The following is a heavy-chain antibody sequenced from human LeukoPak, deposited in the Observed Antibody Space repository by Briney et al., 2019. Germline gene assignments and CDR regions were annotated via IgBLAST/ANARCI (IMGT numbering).Heavy chain of an antibody. Sequence: GGSLRLSCAASGFTISSDSMHWIRQAPGKGLEYVSAIGYGGDTYYANSVKGRFTISRDISKDTLYLQMGSLRPEDMAVYYCARVGGSGSFDSWGQGTLVSVSS. CDR1: GFTISSDS. CDR3: ARVGGSGSFDS. CDR2: IGYGGDT. V-gene: IGHV3-64*01. J-gene: IGHJ4*02. D-gene: IGHD6-19*01.